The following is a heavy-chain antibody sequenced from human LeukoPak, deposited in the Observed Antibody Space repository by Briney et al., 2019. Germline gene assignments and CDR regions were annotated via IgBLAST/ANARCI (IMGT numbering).Heavy chain of an antibody. Sequence: ASVKVSCKASGYTFTGYYMHWVRQAPGQGLEWMGWINPNSGGTNYAQKFQGRVTMTRDTSITTAYMELSRLSSDDTAVYYCARVRIAVAGKYYFDYWGQGTLVTVSS. CDR2: INPNSGGT. CDR1: GYTFTGYY. D-gene: IGHD6-19*01. J-gene: IGHJ4*02. CDR3: ARVRIAVAGKYYFDY. V-gene: IGHV1-2*02.